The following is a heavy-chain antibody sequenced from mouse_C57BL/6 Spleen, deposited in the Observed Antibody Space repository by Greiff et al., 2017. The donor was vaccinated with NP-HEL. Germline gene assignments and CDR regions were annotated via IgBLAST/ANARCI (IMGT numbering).Heavy chain of an antibody. D-gene: IGHD1-1*01. J-gene: IGHJ2*01. Sequence: QVQLQQSGAELVRPGTSVKVSCKASGYAFTNYLIEWVKQRPGQGLEWIGVINPGSGGTNYNEKFKGKATLTADKSSSTAYMQLSSLTSEDSAVYFCARYYYYGSSYDYWGQGTTLTVSS. CDR3: ARYYYYGSSYDY. V-gene: IGHV1-54*01. CDR1: GYAFTNYL. CDR2: INPGSGGT.